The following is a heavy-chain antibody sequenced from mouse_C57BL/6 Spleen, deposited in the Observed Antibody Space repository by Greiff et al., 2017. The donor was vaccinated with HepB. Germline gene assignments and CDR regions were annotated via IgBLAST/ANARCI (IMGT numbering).Heavy chain of an antibody. Sequence: QVQLQQSGPELVKPGDSVKISCKASGYAFSSSWMNWVKQRPGKGLEWIGRIYPGDGDTNYNGKFKGNATLTADTSSSTAYMQLSSLTSEDSAVYLCARSDGYSYYFDYWGQGTTLTVSS. D-gene: IGHD2-3*01. CDR3: ARSDGYSYYFDY. CDR1: GYAFSSSW. CDR2: IYPGDGDT. V-gene: IGHV1-82*01. J-gene: IGHJ2*01.